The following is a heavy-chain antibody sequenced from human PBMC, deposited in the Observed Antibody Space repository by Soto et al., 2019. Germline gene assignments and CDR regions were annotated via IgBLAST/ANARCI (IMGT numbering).Heavy chain of an antibody. V-gene: IGHV3-21*01. CDR2: ISSSSSYI. CDR1: GFTFSSYS. D-gene: IGHD5-18*01. J-gene: IGHJ4*02. Sequence: PGGSLRLSCAASGFTFSSYSMNWVRQAPGKGLEWVSSISSSSSYIYYADSVKGRFTISRDNAKNSLYLQMNSLRAEDTAVYYCARDGPDTAMVTHYFDYWGQGTLVTGLL. CDR3: ARDGPDTAMVTHYFDY.